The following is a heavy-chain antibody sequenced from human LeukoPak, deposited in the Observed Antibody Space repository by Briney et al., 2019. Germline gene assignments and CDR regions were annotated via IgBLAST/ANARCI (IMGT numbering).Heavy chain of an antibody. J-gene: IGHJ4*02. D-gene: IGHD3-16*01. Sequence: GFLRLSCAASGIIFSSHGMHWVRQAPGQGLEGVAFIRGDGTNKYYADSVKGRFTISRDNSKNTLYLQMNSLRAEDTAVYYCVRGQLWSYYHDYWGQGTLVTVSS. CDR2: IRGDGTNK. CDR1: GIIFSSHG. V-gene: IGHV3-30*02. CDR3: VRGQLWSYYHDY.